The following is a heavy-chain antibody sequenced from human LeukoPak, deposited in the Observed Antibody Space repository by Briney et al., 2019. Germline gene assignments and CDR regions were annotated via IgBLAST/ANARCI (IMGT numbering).Heavy chain of an antibody. CDR2: INPNSGGT. CDR1: GYTFTGYY. V-gene: IGHV1-2*02. D-gene: IGHD3-3*01. J-gene: IGHJ5*02. Sequence: GASVKVSCKASGYTFTGYYMHWVRQAPGQGLEWMGWINPNSGGTNYAQKFQGRVTMTRDTSISTAYMELSRLRSDDTAVYYCARNDFWSGDNWFDPWGQGTLVTVSS. CDR3: ARNDFWSGDNWFDP.